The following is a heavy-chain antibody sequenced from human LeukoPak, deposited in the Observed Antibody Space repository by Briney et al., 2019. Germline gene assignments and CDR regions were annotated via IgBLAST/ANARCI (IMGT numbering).Heavy chain of an antibody. CDR3: APYNSFDY. J-gene: IGHJ4*02. Sequence: KPGGSLRLSCAASGSTFSSYSMNGVRQAPGKGLEWVSSISSSSSYIYYADSVKGRFTISRDNAKNSLYLQMNSLRAEDTAVYYCAPYNSFDYWGQGTLVTVSS. CDR1: GSTFSSYS. V-gene: IGHV3-21*01. D-gene: IGHD5-24*01. CDR2: ISSSSSYI.